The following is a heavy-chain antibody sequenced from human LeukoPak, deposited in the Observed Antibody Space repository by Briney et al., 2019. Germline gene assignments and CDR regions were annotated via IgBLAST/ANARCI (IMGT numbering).Heavy chain of an antibody. CDR1: GFTFSSYN. J-gene: IGHJ3*02. D-gene: IGHD1-1*01. Sequence: GGSLRLSCAASGFTFSSYNMNWVRQAPGKGLEWVSSISSSSGYIYYADSVMGRFTISRDNAKNSLYLQMNSLRAEDTAVYYCARDPPAGITTGAFDIWGQGTMVTVSS. CDR2: ISSSSGYI. CDR3: ARDPPAGITTGAFDI. V-gene: IGHV3-21*01.